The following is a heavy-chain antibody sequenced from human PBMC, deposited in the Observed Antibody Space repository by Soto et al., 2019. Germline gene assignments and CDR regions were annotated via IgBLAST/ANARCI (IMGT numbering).Heavy chain of an antibody. Sequence: ASVKVSCKASGYTFTSYGISWVRQAPGQGLEWMGWISGYNGKTNYAQKVQDRVTMTTDTSTSTVYMELRSLRSDDTAVYYCAKAIWYRGNYYFDYWGQGTLVTVSS. CDR3: AKAIWYRGNYYFDY. D-gene: IGHD1-26*01. V-gene: IGHV1-18*01. CDR1: GYTFTSYG. J-gene: IGHJ4*02. CDR2: ISGYNGKT.